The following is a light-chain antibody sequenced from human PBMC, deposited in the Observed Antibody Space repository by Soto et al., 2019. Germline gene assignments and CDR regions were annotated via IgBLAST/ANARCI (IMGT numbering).Light chain of an antibody. CDR1: NSDIGNYNI. V-gene: IGLV2-14*02. Sequence: QSALTQPASVSGSPGQSITISCTGSNSDIGNYNIVSWYQQHPDKAPQLIIYEVTKRPSGVSNRFSGSKSGNTASLTISGLQAEDEADYYCSSFTSDITYVFGTGTQLTVL. CDR2: EVT. J-gene: IGLJ1*01. CDR3: SSFTSDITYV.